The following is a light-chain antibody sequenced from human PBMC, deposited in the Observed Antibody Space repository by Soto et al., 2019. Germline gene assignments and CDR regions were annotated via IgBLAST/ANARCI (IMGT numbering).Light chain of an antibody. Sequence: EIVMTQSPATLSVSPGESATLSCRASQSFSSNLAWYQQKPGQAPRLLIYGASTRATGIPARFSGSGSGTEFTLTISSLQSEDFAVYYCQQYNNWPPLTFGGGTKVEIK. J-gene: IGKJ4*01. CDR1: QSFSSN. CDR3: QQYNNWPPLT. CDR2: GAS. V-gene: IGKV3-15*01.